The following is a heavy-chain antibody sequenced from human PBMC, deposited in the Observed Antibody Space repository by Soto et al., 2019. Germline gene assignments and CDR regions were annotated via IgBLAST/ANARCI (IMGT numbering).Heavy chain of an antibody. CDR3: ARDGAHWVAATPTDY. CDR1: GYTFTSYG. D-gene: IGHD2-15*01. V-gene: IGHV1-18*01. J-gene: IGHJ4*02. Sequence: ASVKVSCKASGYTFTSYGISLVRQAPGQGLEWMGWISAYNGNTNYAQKLQGRVTMTTDTSTSTAYMELRSLRSDDTAVYYCARDGAHWVAATPTDYWGQGTLVTVSS. CDR2: ISAYNGNT.